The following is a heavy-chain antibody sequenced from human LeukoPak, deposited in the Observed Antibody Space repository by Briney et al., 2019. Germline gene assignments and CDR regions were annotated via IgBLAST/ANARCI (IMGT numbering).Heavy chain of an antibody. Sequence: GGSLRLSCAASGFTFSTYGMSWVRQAPGKGLEWVSVISGSGGSTYYADSVKGRFTISRDNSQNTLYLQMNSLRAEDTAVYYCAKVDSIAAAARGAFDIWGQGTMVTVSS. CDR2: ISGSGGST. CDR1: GFTFSTYG. V-gene: IGHV3-23*01. CDR3: AKVDSIAAAARGAFDI. J-gene: IGHJ3*02. D-gene: IGHD6-13*01.